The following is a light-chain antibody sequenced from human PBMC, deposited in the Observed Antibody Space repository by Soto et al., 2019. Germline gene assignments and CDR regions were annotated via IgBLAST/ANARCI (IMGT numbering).Light chain of an antibody. CDR2: INN. V-gene: IGLV1-44*01. CDR3: ATWDDSLNCVV. CDR1: SFNVGGNT. J-gene: IGLJ2*01. Sequence: QSVLTQPPSASGTPGQRVTISCSGSSFNVGGNTVNWYQQVTGTAPKFLININNQRPSGVPDRFSGSKSGTSASLAISGLQSEEEADYYCATWDDSLNCVVFGGGTKVTVL.